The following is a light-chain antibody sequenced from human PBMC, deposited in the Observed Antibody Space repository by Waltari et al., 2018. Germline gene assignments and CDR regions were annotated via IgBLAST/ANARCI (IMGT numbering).Light chain of an antibody. CDR2: SAS. CDR3: QQSYSAPRT. Sequence: DIQMTQSPSSLSASVGDRVTITCRASHTIFSYLNWFQQTPGKAPELLIFSASALQSGVPSRFSGCGSGTNFTLTISSLRPEDFATYYCQQSYSAPRTFGQGTKVDFK. V-gene: IGKV1-39*01. J-gene: IGKJ1*01. CDR1: HTIFSY.